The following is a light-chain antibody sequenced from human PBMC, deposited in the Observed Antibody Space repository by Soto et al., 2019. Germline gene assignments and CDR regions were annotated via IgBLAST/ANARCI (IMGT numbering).Light chain of an antibody. CDR2: PAS. V-gene: IGKV1-9*01. CDR1: QGISSY. Sequence: IQLTQSPSSLSASVGDRVTITCRASQGISSYLAWYQQKPGKAPKLLIFPASTLQSGVPSRFSGSGSGTDFTLTISSLQPEDFATYYCQKLSLLGQGTRLEIK. J-gene: IGKJ5*01. CDR3: QKLSL.